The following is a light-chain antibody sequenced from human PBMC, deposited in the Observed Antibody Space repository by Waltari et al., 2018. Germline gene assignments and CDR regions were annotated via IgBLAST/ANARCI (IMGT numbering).Light chain of an antibody. CDR1: QSISSY. CDR3: QQSYSTPWT. J-gene: IGKJ1*01. Sequence: DIQMTQSPSSLSASVGDRVTITCRASQSISSYLNWYQQKPGKAPKLLIYAASSLQSGVPSRFSGSVSGTDFTLTISSLQPEDFATYYCQQSYSTPWTFCQGTNVEIK. V-gene: IGKV1-39*01. CDR2: AAS.